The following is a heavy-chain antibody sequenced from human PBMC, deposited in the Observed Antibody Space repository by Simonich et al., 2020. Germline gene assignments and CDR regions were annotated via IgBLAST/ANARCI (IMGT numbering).Heavy chain of an antibody. V-gene: IGHV1-2*02. D-gene: IGHD3-22*01. Sequence: QVQLVQSGAEVKKPGASVKVSCKASGYTFTGYYMHWGRQAPGQRLEGRGWSNPNRGGTNYAQKFQGRVTMTRDTAISTAYMELSRLRSDDTAVYYCARGRYYYDSSGYYYDAFDIWGQGTMVTVSS. J-gene: IGHJ3*02. CDR3: ARGRYYYDSSGYYYDAFDI. CDR2: SNPNRGGT. CDR1: GYTFTGYY.